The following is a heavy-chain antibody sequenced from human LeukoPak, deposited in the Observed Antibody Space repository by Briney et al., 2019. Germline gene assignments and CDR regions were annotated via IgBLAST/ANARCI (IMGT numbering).Heavy chain of an antibody. CDR2: IYYSGST. D-gene: IGHD4-17*01. Sequence: PSQTLSLTCTVSGGSISSGGYYWSWIRQHPGKGLEWIGYIYYSGSTYYNPSLKSRVTISVDTSKNQFSLKLSSVTAADTAVYYCARVSQKDYGDPKAAFDIWGQGTMVTVSS. J-gene: IGHJ3*02. CDR1: GGSISSGGYY. CDR3: ARVSQKDYGDPKAAFDI. V-gene: IGHV4-31*03.